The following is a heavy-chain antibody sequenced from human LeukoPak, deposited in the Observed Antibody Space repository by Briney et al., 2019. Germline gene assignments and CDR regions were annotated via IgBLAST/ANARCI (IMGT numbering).Heavy chain of an antibody. CDR3: AELGITMIGGV. V-gene: IGHV3-48*03. Sequence: GGPLRLSCAASGFTFSRYEMNWVRQAPGKALEWVSYISSSGSTIYYAGSVKCRFTISRDNAKNLLYLQMNSLRAEDTAVYYCAELGITMIGGVWGKGTTVTISS. J-gene: IGHJ6*04. CDR1: GFTFSRYE. CDR2: ISSSGSTI. D-gene: IGHD3-10*02.